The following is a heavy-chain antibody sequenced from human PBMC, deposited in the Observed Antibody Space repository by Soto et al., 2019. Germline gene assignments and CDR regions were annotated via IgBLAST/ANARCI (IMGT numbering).Heavy chain of an antibody. CDR2: ISSSGSTI. D-gene: IGHD6-13*01. J-gene: IGHJ4*02. Sequence: GGSLRLSCAASGFTFSSYEMNWVRQAPGKGLEWVSYISSSGSTIYYADSVKGRFTISRDNAKNSLYLQMNSLRAEDTAVYYCASISPLVPYWGQGTLVTVSS. CDR3: ASISPLVPY. CDR1: GFTFSSYE. V-gene: IGHV3-48*03.